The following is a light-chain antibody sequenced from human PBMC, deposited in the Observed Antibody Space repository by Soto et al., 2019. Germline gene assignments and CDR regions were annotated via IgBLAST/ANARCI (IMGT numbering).Light chain of an antibody. V-gene: IGLV2-11*01. Sequence: QAVVTQPRSVSGSPGQSVTISCTGTPSDVGGYNYVSWYQQHPGKAPKLIIYDVNKRPTGVPDRFSGSKSGVTASLTISGLRPEDEAEYHCCSYAGSYVFVFGSATKLTVL. CDR1: PSDVGGYNY. CDR2: DVN. J-gene: IGLJ1*01. CDR3: CSYAGSYVFV.